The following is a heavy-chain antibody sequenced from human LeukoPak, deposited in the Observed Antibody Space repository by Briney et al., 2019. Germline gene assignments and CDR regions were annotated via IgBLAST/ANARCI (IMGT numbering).Heavy chain of an antibody. Sequence: ASVKVSCKASGYTFTSYAMHWVRQAPGQRLEWMGWINAGNGNTKYSQKFQGRVTITRDTSASTAYMELSSLRSEDTAVYYCARDTITMVRGVFDYWGQGTLVTVSS. CDR3: ARDTITMVRGVFDY. CDR2: INAGNGNT. V-gene: IGHV1-3*01. D-gene: IGHD3-10*01. CDR1: GYTFTSYA. J-gene: IGHJ4*02.